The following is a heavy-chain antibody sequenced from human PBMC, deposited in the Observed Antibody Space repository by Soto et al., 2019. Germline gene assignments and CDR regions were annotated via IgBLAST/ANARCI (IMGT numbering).Heavy chain of an antibody. V-gene: IGHV3-23*01. J-gene: IGHJ4*02. Sequence: VQLLESGGGLVQPGGSLRLSCAASGFTFSSSAMTWVRQAPGKGLEWVSFISGNSGTTYFADSVKGRFTISRDNSKSTLYLQMNSLRAEDTALYYCAKASSISWGVFDYWGQGTLITVSS. CDR2: ISGNSGTT. CDR3: AKASSISWGVFDY. CDR1: GFTFSSSA. D-gene: IGHD6-13*01.